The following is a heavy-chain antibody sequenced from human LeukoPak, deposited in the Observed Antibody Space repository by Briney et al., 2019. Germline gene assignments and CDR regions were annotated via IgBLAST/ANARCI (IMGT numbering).Heavy chain of an antibody. D-gene: IGHD3-3*01. CDR2: MNPNSGNT. CDR1: GCTLTCYD. V-gene: IGHV1-8*01. J-gene: IGHJ6*02. CDR3: ARGRVVFGVVIVASLPRHRKIGMDV. Sequence: GASVKVSCKASGCTLTCYDINWVRQATGQGLEWMGWMNPNSGNTGYAQKFQGRVTMTRNTSISTAYMELSSLRSEDTAVYYCARGRVVFGVVIVASLPRHRKIGMDVWGQGTTVTVSS.